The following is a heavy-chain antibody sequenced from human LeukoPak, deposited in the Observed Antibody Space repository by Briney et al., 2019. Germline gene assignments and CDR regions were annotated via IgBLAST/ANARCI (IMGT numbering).Heavy chain of an antibody. CDR2: IWYDGSNK. J-gene: IGHJ4*02. CDR3: ARDLVPAAPTGY. Sequence: PGRSLRLSCAASGFTFSSYGMHWVRQAPGKGLEWVAVIWYDGSNKYYADSVKGRFTISRDNSKNTLYLQMNSLRAEDTAVYYCARDLVPAAPTGYWGQRTLVTVSS. V-gene: IGHV3-33*01. D-gene: IGHD2-2*01. CDR1: GFTFSSYG.